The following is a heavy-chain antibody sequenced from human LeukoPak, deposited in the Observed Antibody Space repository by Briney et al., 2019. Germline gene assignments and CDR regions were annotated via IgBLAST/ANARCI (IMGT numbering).Heavy chain of an antibody. D-gene: IGHD3-3*01. Sequence: SQTLSLTCAISGDSVSINNAAWNWIRQSPSRGLEWLGRTYYRSRWYNDYALSVRGRITINPDTSKNQFSLHLNSVTPEDTAVYYCAKDFASRFDPWGQGTLVTVSS. V-gene: IGHV6-1*01. CDR1: GDSVSINNAA. CDR3: AKDFASRFDP. CDR2: TYYRSRWYN. J-gene: IGHJ5*02.